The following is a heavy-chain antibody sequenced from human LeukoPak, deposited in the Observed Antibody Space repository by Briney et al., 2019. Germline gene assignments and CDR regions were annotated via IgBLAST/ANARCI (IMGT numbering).Heavy chain of an antibody. V-gene: IGHV3-64*01. CDR2: ISSNGGST. Sequence: GGSLRLSCAASGFTFSSYAMHWVRQAPGKGLEYVSAISSNGGSTYYANSVKGRFTISRDNSKNTLYLQMGSLRAEDMAVYYCARRGDYYYYYMDAWGRGTTVTVSS. J-gene: IGHJ6*03. D-gene: IGHD3-16*01. CDR3: ARRGDYYYYYMDA. CDR1: GFTFSSYA.